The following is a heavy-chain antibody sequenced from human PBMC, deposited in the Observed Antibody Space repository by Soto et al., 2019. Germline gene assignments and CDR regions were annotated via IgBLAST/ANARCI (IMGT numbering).Heavy chain of an antibody. CDR1: GYSFTSYW. V-gene: IGHV5-51*01. Sequence: GESLEICCKGSGYSFTSYWIGWVRQMPGKGLEWMGIIYPGDSDTRYSPSFQGQVTISADKSISTAYLQWSSLKASDTAMYYCARQVCGGDCYSYYFDYWGQGTLVTVSS. CDR2: IYPGDSDT. CDR3: ARQVCGGDCYSYYFDY. J-gene: IGHJ4*02. D-gene: IGHD2-21*02.